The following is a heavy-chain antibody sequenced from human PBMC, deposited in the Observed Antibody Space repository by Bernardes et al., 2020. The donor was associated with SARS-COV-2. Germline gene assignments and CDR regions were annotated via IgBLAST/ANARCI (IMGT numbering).Heavy chain of an antibody. CDR3: ARGYAYGYRSLDY. J-gene: IGHJ4*02. V-gene: IGHV5-51*01. CDR2: IYPGDSDV. Sequence: GASLKISCESSGYSFSHYWIAWVRPIPGKGLEWMGIIYPGDSDVRYNPPFQGQVTISADKSINAAYLHYNSLQASDTAMYYCARGYAYGYRSLDYWGQGTLVTVSS. D-gene: IGHD5-18*01. CDR1: GYSFSHYW.